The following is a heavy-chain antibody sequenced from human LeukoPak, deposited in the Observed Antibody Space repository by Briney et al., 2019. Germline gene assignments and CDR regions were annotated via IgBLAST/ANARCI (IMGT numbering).Heavy chain of an antibody. CDR3: AKDLYYIDGDY. V-gene: IGHV3-23*01. CDR1: GFTFNNYA. CDR2: ISSNGRTT. D-gene: IGHD3-10*01. Sequence: GESLKISCEASGFTFNNYAMTWVRQAPGKGLEWVSLISSNGRTTHYAGSVKGRFTISRDNSKNTVYLQINSLRADDTAVYYCAKDLYYIDGDYWGQGTLVTVSS. J-gene: IGHJ4*02.